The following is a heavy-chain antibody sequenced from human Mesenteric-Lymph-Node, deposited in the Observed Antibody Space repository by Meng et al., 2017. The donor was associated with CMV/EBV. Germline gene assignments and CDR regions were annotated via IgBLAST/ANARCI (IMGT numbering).Heavy chain of an antibody. J-gene: IGHJ5*02. D-gene: IGHD2-2*01. Sequence: VSSDTYYWSWIRQPPGKGLECIGYIYYSGSPNYNPSLKSRVAISVDTSKNQFSLKLSSVTAADTAVYYCARVLVYCSSTNCFNWFDPWGQGTLVTVSS. CDR2: IYYSGSP. CDR3: ARVLVYCSSTNCFNWFDP. V-gene: IGHV4-61*01. CDR1: VSSDTYY.